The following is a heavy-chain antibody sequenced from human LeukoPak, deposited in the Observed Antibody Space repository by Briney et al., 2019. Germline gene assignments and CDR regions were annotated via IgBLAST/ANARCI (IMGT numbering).Heavy chain of an antibody. CDR2: ITGSGGST. J-gene: IGHJ4*02. V-gene: IGHV3-23*01. D-gene: IGHD5-18*01. CDR1: GFTFSNYA. CDR3: ARDSDSNFDY. Sequence: GGSLRLSCAASGFTFSNYAMTWVRQAPGKGLEWVSSITGSGGSTYYADSVKGRFTISRDNAKNSLYLQMNSLRAEDTAVYYCARDSDSNFDYWGQGTLVTVSS.